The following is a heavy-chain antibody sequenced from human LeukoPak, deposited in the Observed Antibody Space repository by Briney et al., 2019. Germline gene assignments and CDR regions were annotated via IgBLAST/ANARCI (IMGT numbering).Heavy chain of an antibody. CDR3: ARAKPPYYYDSSGYSDPDAFDI. CDR1: DDSIKNYF. D-gene: IGHD3-22*01. V-gene: IGHV4-59*08. CDR2: VFYSGST. J-gene: IGHJ3*02. Sequence: SETLSLTCTVSDDSIKNYFWTWIRQSPGKGLEWIGYVFYSGSTSYNPSLRSRVTISVDTSKNQFSLKLSSVTAADTAVYYCARAKPPYYYDSSGYSDPDAFDIWGQGTKVTVSS.